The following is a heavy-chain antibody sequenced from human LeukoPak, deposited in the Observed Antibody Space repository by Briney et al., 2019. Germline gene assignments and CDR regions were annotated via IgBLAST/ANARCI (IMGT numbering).Heavy chain of an antibody. V-gene: IGHV3-21*01. CDR2: ISSSSSYI. CDR1: GFTFSSYS. D-gene: IGHD1-26*01. Sequence: GGSLRLSCAASGFTFSSYSMNWVRQAPGKGLEWVSSISSSSSYIYYADSVKGRFTISRDNAKNSLYLQMNSLRAEDTAVYYCARPNSGSYVGYFDYWGQGTLDTVSS. CDR3: ARPNSGSYVGYFDY. J-gene: IGHJ4*02.